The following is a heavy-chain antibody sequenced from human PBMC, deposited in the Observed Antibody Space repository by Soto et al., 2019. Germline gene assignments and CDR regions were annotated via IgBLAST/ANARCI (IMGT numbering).Heavy chain of an antibody. CDR2: IYYSGST. Sequence: QVQLQESRPGLVKPSETLSLTCTVSGGSISSYYWSWIRQPPGKGLEWIGYIYYSGSTNYNPSLNGRVPVSVDTSKIQLSLKLRSVTAADTAVYSCARVRRAAAGMRVWFDPWGQGTLVTVSS. CDR1: GGSISSYY. V-gene: IGHV4-59*01. D-gene: IGHD6-13*01. CDR3: ARVRRAAAGMRVWFDP. J-gene: IGHJ5*02.